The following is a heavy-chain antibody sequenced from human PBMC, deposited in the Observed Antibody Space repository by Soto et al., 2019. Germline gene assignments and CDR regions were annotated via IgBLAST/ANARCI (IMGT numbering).Heavy chain of an antibody. CDR2: IYYSVTT. CDR1: GGSITTGGYF. V-gene: IGHV4-31*03. Sequence: QVQLQESGPGLVKASQTLSLTCTVSGGSITTGGYFWSWIRQHPGKGLEWIGYIYYSVTTHYNPSLKSRVTISVDTSKNQFSLKLSSVTAADTAVYYCARVVSGSYFDYWGQGTLVTVSS. J-gene: IGHJ4*02. D-gene: IGHD1-26*01. CDR3: ARVVSGSYFDY.